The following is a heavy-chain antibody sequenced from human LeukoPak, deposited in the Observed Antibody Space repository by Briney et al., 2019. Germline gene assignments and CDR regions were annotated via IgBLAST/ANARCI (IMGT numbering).Heavy chain of an antibody. CDR1: GYSISSGYY. J-gene: IGHJ4*02. V-gene: IGHV4-38-2*02. D-gene: IGHD6-13*01. Sequence: SETLSLTCTVSGYSISSGYYWAWIRQPPGKGLEWIGSIFHTGSTYHNPSLKSRVTISVDTPKNQFSLKLNSVTAADTAVYYCARDHSSSSEDYWGQGTLVTASS. CDR3: ARDHSSSSEDY. CDR2: IFHTGST.